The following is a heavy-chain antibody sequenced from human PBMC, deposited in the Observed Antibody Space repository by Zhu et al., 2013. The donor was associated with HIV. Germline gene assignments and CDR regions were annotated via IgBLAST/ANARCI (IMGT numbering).Heavy chain of an antibody. CDR3: AREIYNWNDRHDAFDI. D-gene: IGHD1-20*01. J-gene: IGHJ3*02. CDR2: IIPIFGTA. V-gene: IGHV1-69*06. CDR1: GGTFSSYA. Sequence: QVQLVQSGAEVKKPGSSVKVSCKASGGTFSSYAISWVRQAPGQGLEWMGGIIPIFGTANYAQKFQGRVTITADKSTSTAYMELSSLRSEDTAVYYCAREIYNWNDRHDAFDIWGQGTMVTVSS.